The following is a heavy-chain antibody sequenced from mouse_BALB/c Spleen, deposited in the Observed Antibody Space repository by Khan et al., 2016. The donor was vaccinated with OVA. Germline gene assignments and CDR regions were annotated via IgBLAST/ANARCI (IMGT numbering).Heavy chain of an antibody. J-gene: IGHJ3*01. Sequence: QVQLQQSGAELVKPGASVRLSCKASGYTFTSYYLYWVKQRPGHGLEWIGDINPSNGGTNFNENFKTKATLTVDQSSSTAYMPLSRLTSGDSAVYYCTRSGYGAFAYWGQGTLVTVSA. V-gene: IGHV1S81*02. D-gene: IGHD1-1*02. CDR3: TRSGYGAFAY. CDR2: INPSNGGT. CDR1: GYTFTSYY.